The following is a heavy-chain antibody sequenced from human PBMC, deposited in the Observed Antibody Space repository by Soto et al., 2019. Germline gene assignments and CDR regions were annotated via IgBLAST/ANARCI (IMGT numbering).Heavy chain of an antibody. Sequence: EVQLVESGGGLVQPGGSLRLSCATSGFIFSDFGMNWVRQAPGKGPEWVSYIGSSSGDVYYADPVRGRFTISRDNAKNXXYLXMNSLRDEDTALYYCARAALHGYDYWGQGTLVTVSS. J-gene: IGHJ4*02. CDR1: GFIFSDFG. CDR2: IGSSSGDV. CDR3: ARAALHGYDY. D-gene: IGHD3-22*01. V-gene: IGHV3-48*02.